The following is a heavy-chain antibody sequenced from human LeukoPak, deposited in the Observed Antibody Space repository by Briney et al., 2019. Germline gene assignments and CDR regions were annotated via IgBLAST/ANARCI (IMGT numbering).Heavy chain of an antibody. D-gene: IGHD1-26*01. V-gene: IGHV4-59*12. CDR3: ARVEWELRHHDY. CDR1: GGSISSYY. CDR2: IYYSGST. Sequence: SETLSLTCTVSGGSISSYYWSWIRQPPGKGLAWIGYIYYSGSTYYNPSLKSRVTISVDTSKNQFSLKLSSVTAADTAVYYCARVEWELRHHDYWGQGTLVTVSS. J-gene: IGHJ4*02.